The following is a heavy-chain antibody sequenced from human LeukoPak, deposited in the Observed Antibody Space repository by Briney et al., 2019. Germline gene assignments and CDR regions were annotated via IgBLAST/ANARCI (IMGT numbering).Heavy chain of an antibody. D-gene: IGHD3-22*01. J-gene: IGHJ5*02. V-gene: IGHV3-48*01. Sequence: GGSLRLSCAASGFTFSSYSMNWVRQAPGKGLEWVSYISSSSSTIYYADSVKGRFTISRDNAKNSLYLQMNSLRAEDTAVYYCARDHYDSGGYYAWFDPWGQGTLVTVSS. CDR1: GFTFSSYS. CDR2: ISSSSSTI. CDR3: ARDHYDSGGYYAWFDP.